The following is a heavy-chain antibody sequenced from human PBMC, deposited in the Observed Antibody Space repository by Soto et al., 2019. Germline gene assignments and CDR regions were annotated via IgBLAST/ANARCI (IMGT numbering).Heavy chain of an antibody. CDR3: ARDGRGSGYYYYYYGMDV. V-gene: IGHV1-18*01. CDR2: ISAYNGNT. J-gene: IGHJ6*02. Sequence: ASVKVSCKASGYTFTSYGISWVRQAPGQGLEWMGWISAYNGNTNYAQKLQGRVTMTTDTSTSTAYMELRSLRSDDTAVYYCARDGRGSGYYYYYYGMDVWGQGTTVTVSS. CDR1: GYTFTSYG. D-gene: IGHD3-22*01.